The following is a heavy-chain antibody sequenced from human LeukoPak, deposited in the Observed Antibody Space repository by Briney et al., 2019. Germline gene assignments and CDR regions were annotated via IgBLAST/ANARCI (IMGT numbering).Heavy chain of an antibody. CDR3: AKISSGSGSYRFDY. V-gene: IGHV3-33*06. D-gene: IGHD3-10*01. J-gene: IGHJ4*02. Sequence: PGGSLRLSCTASGFTFTSYAIHWVRQAPGKGLEWVAVIWYDGSDKYYADSVKGRFTISRDISKNTLYLQMNSLRAEDTAVYYCAKISSGSGSYRFDYWGQGTLVTVSS. CDR2: IWYDGSDK. CDR1: GFTFTSYA.